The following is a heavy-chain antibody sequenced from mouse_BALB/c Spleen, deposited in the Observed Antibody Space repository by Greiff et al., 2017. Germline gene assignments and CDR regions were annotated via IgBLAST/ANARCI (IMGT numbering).Heavy chain of an antibody. Sequence: VQLQQPGAELVKPGTSVKLSCKASGYNFTSYWINWVKLRPGQGLEWIGDIYPGSGSTNYNEKFKSKATLTVDTSSSTAYMQLSSLASEDSALYYCARTGGDYPWFAYWGQGTLVTVSA. CDR3: ARTGGDYPWFAY. CDR1: GYNFTSYW. V-gene: IGHV1-55*01. J-gene: IGHJ3*01. D-gene: IGHD2-4*01. CDR2: IYPGSGST.